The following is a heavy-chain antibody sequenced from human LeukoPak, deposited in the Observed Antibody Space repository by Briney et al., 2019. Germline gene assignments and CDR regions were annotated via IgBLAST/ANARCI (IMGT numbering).Heavy chain of an antibody. CDR3: ASPYDSSGFFEY. CDR1: GFSFSNYA. CDR2: ISYDGSNK. J-gene: IGHJ4*02. V-gene: IGHV3-30-3*01. D-gene: IGHD3-22*01. Sequence: PGGSLRLSCAASGFSFSNYAMHWVRQAPGEGLEWVAVISYDGSNKYFADSVQGRFTISRDNSKSTLYLQISRVRPEDTAVYYCASPYDSSGFFEYWGQGALVTVSS.